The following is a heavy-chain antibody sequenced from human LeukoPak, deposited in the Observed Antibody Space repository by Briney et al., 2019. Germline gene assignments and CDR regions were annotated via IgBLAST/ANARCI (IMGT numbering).Heavy chain of an antibody. J-gene: IGHJ4*02. CDR3: ARDIVATISSVDTAMLPPETDY. V-gene: IGHV1-46*01. Sequence: ASVRVSCKTSGYKFSIYDLIWVRQAPGQGLEWMGIINPSGGGTRYAQKFQGRVTMTRDTSTSTVYMELSSLRSEDTAVYYCARDIVATISSVDTAMLPPETDYWGQGTLVTVSS. CDR2: INPSGGGT. CDR1: GYKFSIYD. D-gene: IGHD5-12*01.